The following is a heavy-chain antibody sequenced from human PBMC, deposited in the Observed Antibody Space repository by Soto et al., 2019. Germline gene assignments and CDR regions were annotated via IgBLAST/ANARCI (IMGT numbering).Heavy chain of an antibody. CDR2: ISGSGGST. CDR1: GFTFSSYS. J-gene: IGHJ4*02. Sequence: EVQLLESGGGLVQPGGSLRLSCAASGFTFSSYSMSWVRQAPGQGLEWVSAISGSGGSTYYADSVKGRFTISRDNSKNTLYLQMNSLRAEDTAVYYCAKDYALYDYIWGSYRYSKDFDYWGQGTLVTVSA. V-gene: IGHV3-23*01. D-gene: IGHD3-16*02. CDR3: AKDYALYDYIWGSYRYSKDFDY.